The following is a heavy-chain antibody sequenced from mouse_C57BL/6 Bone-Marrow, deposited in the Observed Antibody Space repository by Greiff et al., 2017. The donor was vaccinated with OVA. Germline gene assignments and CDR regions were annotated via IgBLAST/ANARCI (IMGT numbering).Heavy chain of an antibody. V-gene: IGHV7-3*01. D-gene: IGHD1-1*01. CDR1: GFTFTDYY. J-gene: IGHJ4*01. CDR3: ARSFSYYYGSSYIMYY. Sequence: EVQGVESGGGLVQPGGSLSLSCAASGFTFTDYYMSWVSQPPGKALEWLGFIRNKANGYTTEYSASVKGRFTISRDNSQSILYLQMNALRAEDSATYYCARSFSYYYGSSYIMYYWGQGTSVTVSS. CDR2: IRNKANGYTT.